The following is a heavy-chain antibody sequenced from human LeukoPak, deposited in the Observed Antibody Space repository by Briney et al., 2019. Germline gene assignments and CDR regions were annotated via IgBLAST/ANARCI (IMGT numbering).Heavy chain of an antibody. CDR1: GGSFSGYY. CDR3: ARPYGGKGVAI. D-gene: IGHD4-23*01. V-gene: IGHV4-34*01. Sequence: PSETLSLTCAVYGGSFSGYYWSWIRQPLGKGLEWIGEINHSGSTNYNPSLKSRVTISVDTFKNQFSLKLSSVTAADTAVYYCARPYGGKGVAIWGQGTMVTVSS. CDR2: INHSGST. J-gene: IGHJ3*02.